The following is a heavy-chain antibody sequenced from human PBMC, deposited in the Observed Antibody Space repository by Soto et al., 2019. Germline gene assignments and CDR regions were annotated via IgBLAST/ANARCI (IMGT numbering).Heavy chain of an antibody. J-gene: IGHJ4*02. CDR1: GGSFSGYD. CDR2: INHSGST. Sequence: PSETLSLTCAVYGGSFSGYDWSWIRQPPGKGLEWIGEINHSGSTNYNPSLKSRVTISVDTSKNQFSLKVSSVTAADTAVYYCAAQSSLAGTRRDYWGQGTLVTVSS. CDR3: AAQSSLAGTRRDY. V-gene: IGHV4-34*01. D-gene: IGHD6-19*01.